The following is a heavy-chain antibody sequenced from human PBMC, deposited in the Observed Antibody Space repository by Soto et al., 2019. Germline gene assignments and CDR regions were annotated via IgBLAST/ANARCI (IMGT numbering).Heavy chain of an antibody. CDR3: ARGDYNWNYRRDAFDI. CDR1: GYTFTSYD. D-gene: IGHD1-7*01. J-gene: IGHJ3*02. V-gene: IGHV1-8*01. CDR2: MNPNSGNT. Sequence: QVQLVQSGAEVKKPGASVKVSCKASGYTFTSYDINWVRQATGQGLEWMGWMNPNSGNTGYAQKFQGRVTMTRNTSISTAYMELGSLRSEDTAVYYCARGDYNWNYRRDAFDIWGQGTMVTVSS.